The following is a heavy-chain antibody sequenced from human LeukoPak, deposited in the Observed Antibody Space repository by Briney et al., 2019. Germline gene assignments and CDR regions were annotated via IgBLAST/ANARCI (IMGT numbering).Heavy chain of an antibody. V-gene: IGHV4-39*07. Sequence: SETLSLTCTVSGVSISSSNSYWGWIRQPPGKGLEWIGSIYHSGSTYYNPSLESRVTISVDTSKNQFSLKVISVTAADTAVYYCAGGVGYCSGGRCPFDDWGRGTQVTVSS. D-gene: IGHD2-15*01. CDR3: AGGVGYCSGGRCPFDD. CDR1: GVSISSSNSY. J-gene: IGHJ4*01. CDR2: IYHSGST.